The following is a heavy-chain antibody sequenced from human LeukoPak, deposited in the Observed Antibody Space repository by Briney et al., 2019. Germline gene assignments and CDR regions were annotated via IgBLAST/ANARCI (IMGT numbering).Heavy chain of an antibody. V-gene: IGHV3-49*04. CDR3: TRDPHYYHGNPHDF. Sequence: GSLRLSCTASGFNFGDYALSWVRPASGKGLEGLSFIRSKDHGGTTEYAASVKGRFTISRDDSNSIACLQMNSLIIEDTAVYFCTRDPHYYHGNPHDFWGQGTRVTVSS. CDR2: IRSKDHGGTT. CDR1: GFNFGDYA. J-gene: IGHJ4*02. D-gene: IGHD4-23*01.